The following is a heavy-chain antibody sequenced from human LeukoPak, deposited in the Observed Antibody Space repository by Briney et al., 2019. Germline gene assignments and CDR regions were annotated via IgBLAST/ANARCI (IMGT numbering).Heavy chain of an antibody. CDR3: TNYGFGESDYYYYGMDV. CDR2: ISYDGSNK. Sequence: GRSLRLSCAASVLTFSSYGMHLVRQAPGKGLEWVAVISYDGSNKYYADSVKGRFTISRDNSKNTLYLQMSSLRAEDTAVYYCTNYGFGESDYYYYGMDVWGKGTTVTVSS. D-gene: IGHD3-10*01. V-gene: IGHV3-30*18. CDR1: VLTFSSYG. J-gene: IGHJ6*04.